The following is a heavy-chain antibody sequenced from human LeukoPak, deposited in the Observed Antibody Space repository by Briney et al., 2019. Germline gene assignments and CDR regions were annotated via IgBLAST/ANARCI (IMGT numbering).Heavy chain of an antibody. CDR2: ISCNSGSI. J-gene: IGHJ4*02. Sequence: GGSLRLSCAASGFTFDDYAMHWVRQPPGKGLEWVSGISCNSGSIGYADSVKGRFTISRDNAKNSLYLQMNSLRAEDTALYYCAKTAYGQWLDYWGQGTLVTVSS. CDR3: AKTAYGQWLDY. D-gene: IGHD6-19*01. CDR1: GFTFDDYA. V-gene: IGHV3-9*01.